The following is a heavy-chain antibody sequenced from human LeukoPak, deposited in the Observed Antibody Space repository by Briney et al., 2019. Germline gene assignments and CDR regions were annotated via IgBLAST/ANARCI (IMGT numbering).Heavy chain of an antibody. V-gene: IGHV4-34*01. CDR2: INHSGST. CDR1: GGSFSGYY. CDR3: AKRGSITIFGVVSDYYYYMDV. D-gene: IGHD3-3*01. Sequence: SETLSLTCAVYGGSFSGYYWSWIRQPPGKGLEWIGEINHSGSTNYNPSLKSRVTISVDTSKNQFSLKLSSVTAADTAVYYCAKRGSITIFGVVSDYYYYMDVWGKGTTVTVSS. J-gene: IGHJ6*03.